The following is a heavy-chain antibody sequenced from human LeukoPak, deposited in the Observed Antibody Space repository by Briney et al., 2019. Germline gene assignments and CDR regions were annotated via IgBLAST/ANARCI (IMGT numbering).Heavy chain of an antibody. CDR1: GFSFYNYG. CDR2: ISYDGDNK. V-gene: IGHV3-30*18. CDR3: AKDSSGSGFWSDYSPYYFDY. D-gene: IGHD3-3*01. Sequence: PGRSLRLSCAASGFSFYNYGMHWVRQAPGKGLEWVVVISYDGDNKYYADSVKGRFTISRDNSKKTLFLQMTSLRAEDAAVYYCAKDSSGSGFWSDYSPYYFDYWGQGTLVTVSS. J-gene: IGHJ4*02.